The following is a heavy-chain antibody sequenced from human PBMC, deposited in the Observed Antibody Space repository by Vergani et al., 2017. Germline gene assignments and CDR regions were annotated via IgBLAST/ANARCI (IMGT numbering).Heavy chain of an antibody. J-gene: IGHJ6*02. CDR3: ARAATITPYGMDV. CDR1: GFTVSSNY. Sequence: EVQLVESGGGLVQPGGSLSLSCAASGFTVSSNYMSWVRQAPGKGLEWVSVIYSGGSTYYADSVRGRFTISRHNSKNTLYLQMNSLRAEDTAVYSCARAATITPYGMDVWGQGTTVTVSS. D-gene: IGHD5-24*01. CDR2: IYSGGST. V-gene: IGHV3-53*04.